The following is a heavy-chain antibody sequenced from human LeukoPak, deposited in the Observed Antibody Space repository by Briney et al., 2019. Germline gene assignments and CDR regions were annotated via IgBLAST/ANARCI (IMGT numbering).Heavy chain of an antibody. V-gene: IGHV3-23*01. J-gene: IGHJ4*02. CDR3: AKTNSYSSGYYNY. CDR2: ISGSGGST. Sequence: GGSLRLSCAASGFTFSSYAMSWVRQAPGKGLEWVSAISGSGGSTYYADSVKGRFTISRDTSKNTLYLQMNSLRAEDTAVYYCAKTNSYSSGYYNYWGQGTLVTASS. CDR1: GFTFSSYA. D-gene: IGHD3-22*01.